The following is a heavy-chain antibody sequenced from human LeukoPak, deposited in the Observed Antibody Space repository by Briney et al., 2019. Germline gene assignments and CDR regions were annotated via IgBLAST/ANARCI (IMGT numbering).Heavy chain of an antibody. D-gene: IGHD4-17*01. Sequence: GRSLRLSCAASGFTFSSYAMSWVRQAPGKGLEWVSAIRGSGGSTYYADSVKGRFTISRDNSKNTLSLQMNSLRAEDTAIYYCAKDWDDYGDYLPLDYWGQGTLVTASS. CDR3: AKDWDDYGDYLPLDY. V-gene: IGHV3-23*01. CDR2: IRGSGGST. J-gene: IGHJ4*02. CDR1: GFTFSSYA.